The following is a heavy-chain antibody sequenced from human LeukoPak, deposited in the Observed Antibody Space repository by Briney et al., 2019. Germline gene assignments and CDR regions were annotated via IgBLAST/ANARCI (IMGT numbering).Heavy chain of an antibody. CDR1: GYIFTGYY. CDR3: ARTLRYGGPDDY. Sequence: ASVKVSCKASGYIFTGYYMHWVRQAPGQGLEWMGWINPNSGGTNYAQKFQDRVTMTRDTSISTAYMELSRLRSDDTAVYYCARTLRYGGPDDYWGQGTLVTVS. D-gene: IGHD4-23*01. CDR2: INPNSGGT. J-gene: IGHJ4*02. V-gene: IGHV1-2*02.